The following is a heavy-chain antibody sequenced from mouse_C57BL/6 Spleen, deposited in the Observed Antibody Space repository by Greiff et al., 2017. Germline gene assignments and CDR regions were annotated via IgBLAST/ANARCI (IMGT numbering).Heavy chain of an antibody. CDR3: ANYYYGSSPFAY. D-gene: IGHD1-1*01. J-gene: IGHJ3*01. CDR2: IYPGDGDT. V-gene: IGHV1-82*01. Sequence: QVQLQQSGPELVKPGASVKISCKASGYAFSSSWMNWVKQRPGKGLEWIGRIYPGDGDTNYNGKFKGKATLTADKSSSTAYMQLSSLTSEDSAVYFCANYYYGSSPFAYWGQGTLVTVSA. CDR1: GYAFSSSW.